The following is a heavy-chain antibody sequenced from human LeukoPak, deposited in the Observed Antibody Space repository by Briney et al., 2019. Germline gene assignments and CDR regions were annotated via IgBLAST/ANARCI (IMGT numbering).Heavy chain of an antibody. CDR1: GFTFSSYW. CDR3: ARAGYNSGCYYY. CDR2: INSDGSST. J-gene: IGHJ4*02. V-gene: IGHV3-74*01. D-gene: IGHD6-19*01. Sequence: PGGSLRLSCAASGFTFSSYWMHWVRQAPGKGLVWVSRINSDGSSTSYADSVKGRFSISRDNAKNTLYLQMNSLRAEDTAVYYCARAGYNSGCYYYWGQGTLVTVSS.